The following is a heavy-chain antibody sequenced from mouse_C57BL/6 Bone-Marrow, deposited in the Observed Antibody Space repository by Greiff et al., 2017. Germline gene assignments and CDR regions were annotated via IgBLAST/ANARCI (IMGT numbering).Heavy chain of an antibody. J-gene: IGHJ2*01. CDR2: IYPGDGDT. CDR3: AREGSGSSPFDS. D-gene: IGHD1-1*01. Sequence: QVQLQQSGPELVKPGASVKISCKASGYAFSSSWMNWVKQRPGKGLEWIGRIYPGDGDTNYNGKFKGKATLTADKSSITAYMHLSSLTSEDSAVYFSAREGSGSSPFDSWGPGATLTVSS. CDR1: GYAFSSSW. V-gene: IGHV1-82*01.